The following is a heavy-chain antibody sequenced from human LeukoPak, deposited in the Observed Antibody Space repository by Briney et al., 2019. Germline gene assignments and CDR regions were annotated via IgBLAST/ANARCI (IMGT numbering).Heavy chain of an antibody. Sequence: GGSLRLSCAASGFTFSSYAMSWVRQAPGKGLGWVSTISGSGGSTYSADSVKGRFTISRDNSKNTLYLQMNNLRAEDTAVYYCAKEGAAGIVGAQPSGHWGQGTLVTVSS. D-gene: IGHD1-26*01. V-gene: IGHV3-23*01. CDR3: AKEGAAGIVGAQPSGH. CDR2: ISGSGGST. CDR1: GFTFSSYA. J-gene: IGHJ4*02.